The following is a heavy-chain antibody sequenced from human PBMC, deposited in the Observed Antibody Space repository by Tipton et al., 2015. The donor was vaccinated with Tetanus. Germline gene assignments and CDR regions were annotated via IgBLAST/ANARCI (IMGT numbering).Heavy chain of an antibody. Sequence: TLSLTCTVSGASITTYHWSWLRQTPGRGLEWIGHIYYTGATSYNSSLQSRVTLSIDTSKNQFSLKMTSVTAADTAVYYCARSGYYSRAYYHYRMDVWGQGTTVSVSS. CDR2: IYYTGAT. J-gene: IGHJ6*02. V-gene: IGHV4-59*12. D-gene: IGHD3-3*01. CDR1: GASITTYH. CDR3: ARSGYYSRAYYHYRMDV.